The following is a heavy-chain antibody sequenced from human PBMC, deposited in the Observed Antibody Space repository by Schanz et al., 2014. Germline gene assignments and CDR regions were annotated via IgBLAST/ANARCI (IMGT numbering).Heavy chain of an antibody. V-gene: IGHV1-18*01. CDR3: ARSAGRDFWSGYYTRFDY. CDR1: GYIFINSG. J-gene: IGHJ4*02. Sequence: QVQLVQSGAEVKKPGASVRVSCKASGYIFINSGISWVRQAPGQGLEWMGWISVYTGNTKYGQKVQGRVTMTTDTSTSTVYMELRSLRSDDTAVYYCARSAGRDFWSGYYTRFDYWGQGTLVTVSS. CDR2: ISVYTGNT. D-gene: IGHD3-3*01.